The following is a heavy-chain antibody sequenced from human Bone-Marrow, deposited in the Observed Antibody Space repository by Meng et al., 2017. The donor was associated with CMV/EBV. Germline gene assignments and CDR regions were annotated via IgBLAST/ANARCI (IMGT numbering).Heavy chain of an antibody. CDR2: ISSSGSTI. D-gene: IGHD2-2*01. CDR3: ARVCSSTNCFRSLNDY. CDR1: GFTFSDYY. Sequence: GESLKISCAASGFTFSDYYMSWIRQAPGKGLEWVSYISSSGSTIYYADSVKGRFTISRDNTKNSLYLQMNSLRGEDTAVYYCARVCSSTNCFRSLNDYWGQGTRVTVSS. V-gene: IGHV3-11*04. J-gene: IGHJ4*02.